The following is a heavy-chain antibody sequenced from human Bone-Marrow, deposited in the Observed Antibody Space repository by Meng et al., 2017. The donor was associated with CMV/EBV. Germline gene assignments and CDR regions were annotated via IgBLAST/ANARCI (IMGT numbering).Heavy chain of an antibody. J-gene: IGHJ4*02. D-gene: IGHD4-23*01. CDR1: GFSLSTSGVG. V-gene: IGHV2-5*01. CDR3: AHRRKTVGYFDY. Sequence: QITLKESGPTLVKPTQTLTLTCTFSGFSLSTSGVGVGWIRQPPGKALELLALIYLNDDKRYSPSLKSRLTITKDTSKNQVVLTMTNMDPVDTATYYCAHRRKTVGYFDYWGQGTLVTVSS. CDR2: IYLNDDK.